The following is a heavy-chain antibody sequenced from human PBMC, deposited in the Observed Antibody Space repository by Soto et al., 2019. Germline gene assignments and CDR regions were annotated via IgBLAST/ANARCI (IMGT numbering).Heavy chain of an antibody. J-gene: IGHJ4*02. D-gene: IGHD1-26*01. CDR3: AKSTTPMQNPFDY. CDR2: ISGSGGST. Sequence: EVQLLESGGGLVQPGGSLRLSCAASGFTFSSYAMSWVRQAPGKGLVWVSAISGSGGSTYYADSVKGRFTISRDNSKNTLYLQMNSLRAEDTAVYYCAKSTTPMQNPFDYWGQGTLDTVSS. V-gene: IGHV3-23*01. CDR1: GFTFSSYA.